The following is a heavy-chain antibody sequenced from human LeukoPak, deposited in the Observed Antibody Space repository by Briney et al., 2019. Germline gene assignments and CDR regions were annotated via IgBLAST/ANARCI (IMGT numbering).Heavy chain of an antibody. CDR2: IKSKTDGGTT. V-gene: IGHV3-15*01. CDR3: TTDARITMVRGD. CDR1: GFTFSSYA. J-gene: IGHJ4*02. D-gene: IGHD3-10*01. Sequence: GGSLRLSCAASGFTFSSYAMSWVRQAPGKGLEWVGRIKSKTDGGTTDYAAPVKGRFTISRDDSKNTLYLQMNSLKTEDTAVYYCTTDARITMVRGDWGQGTLVTVSS.